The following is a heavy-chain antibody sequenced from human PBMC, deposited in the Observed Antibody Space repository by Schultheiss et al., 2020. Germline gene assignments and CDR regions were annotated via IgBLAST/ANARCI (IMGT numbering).Heavy chain of an antibody. J-gene: IGHJ4*02. D-gene: IGHD3-16*01. Sequence: SQTLSLTCTVSGGSISSSDYYWGWIRQPPGKGLEWIGSIYYSGSTNYNPSLKSRVTISLDRSKSQFSLKLSSVTAADTAVYYCASSQVYGTFSDYWGQGTLVTVSS. V-gene: IGHV4-39*07. CDR1: GGSISSSDYY. CDR2: IYYSGST. CDR3: ASSQVYGTFSDY.